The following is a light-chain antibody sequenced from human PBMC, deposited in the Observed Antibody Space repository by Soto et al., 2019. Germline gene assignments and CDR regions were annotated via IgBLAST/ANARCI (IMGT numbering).Light chain of an antibody. J-gene: IGKJ1*01. V-gene: IGKV3-15*01. Sequence: EIVMTQSPATLSVSPGDRATLSCRASQTVTSNVAWYQQKPGQAPRLLIYGVSTRATGIAARFSGSGSGTEFTLTISSLQSEDFAVYHCQQYNDWPHTFGQGTKVEIK. CDR3: QQYNDWPHT. CDR2: GVS. CDR1: QTVTSN.